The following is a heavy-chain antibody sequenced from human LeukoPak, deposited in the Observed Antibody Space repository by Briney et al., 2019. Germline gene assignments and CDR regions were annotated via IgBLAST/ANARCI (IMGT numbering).Heavy chain of an antibody. CDR2: IYYRGST. CDR1: GGSISSYY. CDR3: AIGGDAFDI. J-gene: IGHJ3*02. Sequence: PSETLSLTCTVSGGSISSYYCSWIRQPPGKGLEWIGYIYYRGSTNYNPSLKSRVTMSVDTSKNQFSLKLSSVTAADTAVYYCAIGGDAFDIWGQGTMVTVSS. V-gene: IGHV4-59*12.